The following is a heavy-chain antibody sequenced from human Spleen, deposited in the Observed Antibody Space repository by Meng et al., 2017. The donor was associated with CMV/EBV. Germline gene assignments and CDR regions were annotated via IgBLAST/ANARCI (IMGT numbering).Heavy chain of an antibody. CDR2: IYSGGST. V-gene: IGHV3-66*02. CDR3: AREDGQRFTIVGVVPYGMDV. D-gene: IGHD3-3*01. J-gene: IGHJ6*02. CDR1: GFTVSSNY. Sequence: GESLKISCAASGFTVSSNYMSWVRQAPGKGLEWVSVIYSGGSTYYADSVKGRFTISRDNSKNTLYLQMNSLTTEDTAVYSCAREDGQRFTIVGVVPYGMDVWGQGTTVTVSS.